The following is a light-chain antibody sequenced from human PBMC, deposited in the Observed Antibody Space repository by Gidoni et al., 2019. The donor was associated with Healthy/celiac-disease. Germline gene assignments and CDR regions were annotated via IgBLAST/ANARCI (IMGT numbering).Light chain of an antibody. CDR1: SSNIGAGYD. V-gene: IGLV1-40*01. Sequence: VLTQPPSVSGPPGQRVTISCTGSSSNIGAGYDVHWYQQLPGTAPKLLIYGNSNRPSGVPDRFSGSKSGTSASLAITGLQAEDEADYYCQSYDSSLSGPYVFGTGTKVTVL. J-gene: IGLJ1*01. CDR2: GNS. CDR3: QSYDSSLSGPYV.